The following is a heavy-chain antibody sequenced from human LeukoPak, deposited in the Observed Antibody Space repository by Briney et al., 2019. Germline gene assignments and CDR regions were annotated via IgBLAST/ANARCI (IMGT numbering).Heavy chain of an antibody. Sequence: GGSLRLSCAASGFTFSSYGMHWVRQAPGKGLEWVSGISWNSGNIGYADSVKGRFTISRDNAKNSLYLQMNSLRAEDTALYYCAKDLVDFYYDSSGPAGYFDLWGRGTLVTVSS. D-gene: IGHD3-22*01. V-gene: IGHV3-9*01. J-gene: IGHJ2*01. CDR3: AKDLVDFYYDSSGPAGYFDL. CDR2: ISWNSGNI. CDR1: GFTFSSYG.